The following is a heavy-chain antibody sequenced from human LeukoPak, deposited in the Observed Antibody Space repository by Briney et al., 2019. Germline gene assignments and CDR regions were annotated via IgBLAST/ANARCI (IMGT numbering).Heavy chain of an antibody. J-gene: IGHJ6*03. CDR2: IYTSGST. D-gene: IGHD2-2*01. Sequence: KASQTLSLTCTVSGGSISSGSYYWSWIWQPAGKGLEWIGRIYTSGSTNYNPSLKSRVTISVDTSKNQFSLKLSSVTAADTAVYYCARERGYCSSTSCYPYYYYYYMDVWGKGTTVTVSS. CDR3: ARERGYCSSTSCYPYYYYYYMDV. V-gene: IGHV4-61*02. CDR1: GGSISSGSYY.